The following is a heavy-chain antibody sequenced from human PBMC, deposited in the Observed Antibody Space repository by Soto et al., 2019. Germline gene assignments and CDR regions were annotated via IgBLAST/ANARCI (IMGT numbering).Heavy chain of an antibody. V-gene: IGHV3-7*03. CDR3: AKGGHIDY. CDR1: GFTFSRYW. Sequence: LRLSFAASGFTFSRYWMSWVRQAPGKGLEWVANIKEDGSEKNDVDSVKGRFTISRDNAKNSLYLQMNSLRVEDTAVYYCAKGGHIDYCGQGTLVTVSS. CDR2: IKEDGSEK. J-gene: IGHJ4*02. D-gene: IGHD3-16*01.